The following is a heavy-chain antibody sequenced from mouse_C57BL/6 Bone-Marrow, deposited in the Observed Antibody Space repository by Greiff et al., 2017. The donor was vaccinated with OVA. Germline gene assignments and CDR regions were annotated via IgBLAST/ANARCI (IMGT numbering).Heavy chain of an antibody. V-gene: IGHV1-69*01. J-gene: IGHJ1*03. CDR3: ARGYEDYDWYFDV. CDR2: IDPSDSYT. Sequence: VQLQQPGAELVMPGASVKLSCKASGYTFTSYWMHWVKQRPGQGLEWIGEIDPSDSYTNYNQKFKGKSTLTVDQSSSTAYMQLSSLTSEDSAVYYCARGYEDYDWYFDVWGTGTTVTVSS. D-gene: IGHD2-3*01. CDR1: GYTFTSYW.